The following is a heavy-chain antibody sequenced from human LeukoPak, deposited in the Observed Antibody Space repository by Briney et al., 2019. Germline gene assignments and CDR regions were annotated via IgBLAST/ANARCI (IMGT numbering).Heavy chain of an antibody. CDR1: GYTFTNYA. CDR3: ARGSRGSGSYQGVDV. J-gene: IGHJ6*04. D-gene: IGHD3-10*01. Sequence: ASVKVSCKTSGYTFTNYAMHWVCQAPGQRLEWMGWINGGKGDTKYSQKFQGRVTFTRDTSASTVYMELSSLTFEDTAVYYCARGSRGSGSYQGVDVWGKGTTVTVSS. V-gene: IGHV1-3*01. CDR2: INGGKGDT.